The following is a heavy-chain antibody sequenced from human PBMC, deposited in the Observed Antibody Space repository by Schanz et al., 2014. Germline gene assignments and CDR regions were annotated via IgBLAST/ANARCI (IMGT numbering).Heavy chain of an antibody. CDR2: IVPIAGIT. V-gene: IGHV1-69*08. CDR1: GGTFSSDT. Sequence: QVHLVQSGAEVKKPGSSVTVSCKASGGTFSSDTFSWVRQAPGQGLEWMGRIVPIAGITNYAQRFQGRVTITADKSSDTAYMELSSLRSEDTAVDDCAREVGLYDRGWFDPWGQGTLVTVSS. D-gene: IGHD3-22*01. CDR3: AREVGLYDRGWFDP. J-gene: IGHJ5*02.